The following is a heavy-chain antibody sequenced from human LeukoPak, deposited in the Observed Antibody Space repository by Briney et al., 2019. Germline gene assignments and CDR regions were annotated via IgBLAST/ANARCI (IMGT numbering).Heavy chain of an antibody. D-gene: IGHD3-22*01. J-gene: IGHJ5*02. Sequence: GASVKVSCKASGYTFTGYYMHWVRQAPGQGLEWMGWINPNSGGTNYAQKFQGRVTMTRDTSISTAYMELSRLRSEDTAVYYCARASGYYYDSSDWFDPWGQGTLVTVSS. V-gene: IGHV1-2*02. CDR3: ARASGYYYDSSDWFDP. CDR1: GYTFTGYY. CDR2: INPNSGGT.